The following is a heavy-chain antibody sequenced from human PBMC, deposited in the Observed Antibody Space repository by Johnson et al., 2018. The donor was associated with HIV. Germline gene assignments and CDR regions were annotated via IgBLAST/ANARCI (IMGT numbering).Heavy chain of an antibody. J-gene: IGHJ3*02. Sequence: VRLVESGGGVVQPGRSLRLSCAASGFTFSSYAMHWVRQAPGKGLEWVSVIYSGGSTYYADSVKGRFTISRDSSKNTLFLQMNSLRAEDTAVYYCARSKDCSVSSCPDGFDIWGQGTMVIVSS. CDR1: GFTFSSYA. CDR3: ARSKDCSVSSCPDGFDI. CDR2: IYSGGST. V-gene: IGHV3-NL1*01. D-gene: IGHD2-15*01.